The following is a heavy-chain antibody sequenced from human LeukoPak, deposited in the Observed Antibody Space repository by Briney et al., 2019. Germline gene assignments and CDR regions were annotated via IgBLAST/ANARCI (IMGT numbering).Heavy chain of an antibody. CDR1: GYTFTGYY. J-gene: IGHJ5*02. CDR2: INPNSGGT. D-gene: IGHD3/OR15-3a*01. V-gene: IGHV1-2*02. Sequence: GASVKVSCKASGYTFTGYYMHWVRQAPGQGLEWMGWINPNSGGTNYAQKFQGRVTMTRDTSISTAYMELSRLRSDDAAVYYCARDQGASWTNWFDPWGQGTLVTVSS. CDR3: ARDQGASWTNWFDP.